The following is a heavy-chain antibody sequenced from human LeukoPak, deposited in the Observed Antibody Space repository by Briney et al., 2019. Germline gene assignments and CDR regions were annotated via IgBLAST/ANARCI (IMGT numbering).Heavy chain of an antibody. Sequence: GGSLRLSCAASGFTFDDYAMHWVRQAPGKGLEWVSLIGGDGGSTYYADSVKGRFTISRDNSKNSLYLQMNSLRTEDTALYYCATDYGSGSYYPHWGQGTLVTVSS. D-gene: IGHD3-10*01. CDR1: GFTFDDYA. CDR3: ATDYGSGSYYPH. CDR2: IGGDGGST. J-gene: IGHJ4*02. V-gene: IGHV3-43*02.